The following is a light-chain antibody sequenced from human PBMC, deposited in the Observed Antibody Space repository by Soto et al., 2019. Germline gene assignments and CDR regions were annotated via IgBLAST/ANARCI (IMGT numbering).Light chain of an antibody. Sequence: QSALTQPASVSGSPGQSITISCTGTSXDIGGYNHVSWYQQHPGKAPKLMIYEVSDRPSGVSFRFSGSKSGNTASLTISGLQAEDEADYYCSSYTSSDTYVFGSGTKVTVL. CDR1: SXDIGGYNH. CDR3: SSYTSSDTYV. CDR2: EVS. J-gene: IGLJ1*01. V-gene: IGLV2-14*01.